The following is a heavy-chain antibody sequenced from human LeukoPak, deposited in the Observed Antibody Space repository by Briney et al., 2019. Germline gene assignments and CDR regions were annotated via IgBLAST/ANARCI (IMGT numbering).Heavy chain of an antibody. CDR1: GFTFSSYS. Sequence: PGGSLRLSCAVSGFTFSSYSMNWVRQAPGKGLEWVSSISSSSSYIYYADSVKGRFTISRDNAKNSLYLQMNSLRAEDTAVYYCARDLDYDILTGYYDYWGQGTLVTVSS. CDR2: ISSSSSYI. J-gene: IGHJ4*02. CDR3: ARDLDYDILTGYYDY. V-gene: IGHV3-21*01. D-gene: IGHD3-9*01.